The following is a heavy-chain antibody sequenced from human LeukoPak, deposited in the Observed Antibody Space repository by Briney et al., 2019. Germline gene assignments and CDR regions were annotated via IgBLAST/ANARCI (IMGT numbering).Heavy chain of an antibody. CDR2: ISSSGTTI. D-gene: IGHD2-15*01. CDR3: ARRLLLSGLY. J-gene: IGHJ4*02. Sequence: GGSLRLSCATSGFTFSNYEMNWVRQAPGKGLEWVSYISSSGTTIYYADSVKGRFTISRDNVKNSLYLQMNRLRAEDTAVYYCARRLLLSGLYWGQGTLVTVSS. V-gene: IGHV3-48*03. CDR1: GFTFSNYE.